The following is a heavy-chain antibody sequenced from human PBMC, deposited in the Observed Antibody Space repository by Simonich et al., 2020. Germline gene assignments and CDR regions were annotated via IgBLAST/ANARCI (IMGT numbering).Heavy chain of an antibody. J-gene: IGHJ3*02. V-gene: IGHV3-74*01. CDR1: GFTFSSYW. D-gene: IGHD4-4*01. CDR3: ARDDSNYDAFDI. Sequence: EVQLVESGGGLVQPGGSLRLSCAASGFTFSSYWMHCVRQAPGKGLGWVSRINSNGSSTSYADSVKGRFTISRDNAKNTLYLQMNSLRAEDTAVYYCARDDSNYDAFDIWGQGTMVTVSS. CDR2: INSNGSST.